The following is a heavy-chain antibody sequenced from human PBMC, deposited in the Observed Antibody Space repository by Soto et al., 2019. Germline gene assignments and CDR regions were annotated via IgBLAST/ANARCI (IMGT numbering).Heavy chain of an antibody. CDR1: GFTVSSNY. CDR3: ARASGSYPERFDP. J-gene: IGHJ5*02. Sequence: GGSLRLSCAASGFTVSSNYMSWVRQAPGKGLEWVSVIYSGGSTYYADSVKGRFTISRDNSKNTLYLQMNSLRAKDTAVYYCARASGSYPERFDPWGQGTLVTVS. D-gene: IGHD1-26*01. V-gene: IGHV3-53*01. CDR2: IYSGGST.